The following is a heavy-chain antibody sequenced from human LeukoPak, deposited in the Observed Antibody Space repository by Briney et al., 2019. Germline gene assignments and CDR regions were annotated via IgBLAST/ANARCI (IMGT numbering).Heavy chain of an antibody. Sequence: GGSLRLSCAASGFTFSSYAMSWVPQAPGKGLEWVSFIRYDGSNENYADSVKGRFTISRDNSKNMLYLQVNSLRTEDTAVYYCAKGGLRGTYYFDYWGQGTLVTVSS. D-gene: IGHD3-16*01. CDR2: IRYDGSNE. J-gene: IGHJ4*02. CDR1: GFTFSSYA. CDR3: AKGGLRGTYYFDY. V-gene: IGHV3-30*02.